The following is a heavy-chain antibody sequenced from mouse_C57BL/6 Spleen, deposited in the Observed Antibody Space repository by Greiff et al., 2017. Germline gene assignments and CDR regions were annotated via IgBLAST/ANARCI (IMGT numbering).Heavy chain of an antibody. V-gene: IGHV1-53*01. Sequence: QVQLQQPGTELVKPGASVKLSCKASGYTFTSYWMHWVKQRPGQGLEWIGNIHPSNGGTNYNEMFKSKATLTVDQPSRTAYMQRSRLTSVDSEVSDGARKRCITTVVAPYFDYWGQGTTLTVSA. CDR3: ARKRCITTVVAPYFDY. CDR2: IHPSNGGT. D-gene: IGHD1-1*01. CDR1: GYTFTSYW. J-gene: IGHJ2*01.